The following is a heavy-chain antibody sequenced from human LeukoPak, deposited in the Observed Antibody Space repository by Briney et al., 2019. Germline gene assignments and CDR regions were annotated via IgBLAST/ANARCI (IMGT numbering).Heavy chain of an antibody. Sequence: GGSLRLSCAASGFTFSTYTMNWVRQAPGKGLEWVSSIGSSSSYIYYADSVKGRFTISRDNAKNSLYLQMNSLRAEDTAVYYCARALYYYDSSGYHKFYYFDYWGQGTLVTVSS. J-gene: IGHJ4*02. D-gene: IGHD3-22*01. V-gene: IGHV3-21*01. CDR3: ARALYYYDSSGYHKFYYFDY. CDR1: GFTFSTYT. CDR2: IGSSSSYI.